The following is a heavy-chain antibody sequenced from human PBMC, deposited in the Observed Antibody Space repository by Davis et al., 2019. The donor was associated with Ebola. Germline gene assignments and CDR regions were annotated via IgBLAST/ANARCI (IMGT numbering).Heavy chain of an antibody. CDR2: AYYRGSS. D-gene: IGHD6-6*01. Sequence: MPSETLSLTCTVSGGSITSISYFWGWIRQPPGKGLEWIGSAYYRGSSYYNPSLKSRVTISVDTSKSQFSLRLSSVSAADTAMYYCVRLSIVAPETLYYNYDVDVLGKGTTVAVSS. CDR1: GGSITSISYF. V-gene: IGHV4-39*01. CDR3: VRLSIVAPETLYYNYDVDV. J-gene: IGHJ6*04.